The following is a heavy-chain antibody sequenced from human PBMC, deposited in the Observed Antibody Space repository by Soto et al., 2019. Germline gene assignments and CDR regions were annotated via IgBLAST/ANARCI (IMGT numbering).Heavy chain of an antibody. CDR1: GGSISRYY. CDR3: ARVGEQWLDMDV. Sequence: PXXTLCLPCTVSGGSISRYYCRWILQPPGKGLEWIGYIYYSGSTNYNPSLKSRVTISVDTSKNQFSLKLSSVTAADTAVYYCARVGEQWLDMDVWGKGTTVTVSS. CDR2: IYYSGST. J-gene: IGHJ6*03. D-gene: IGHD6-19*01. V-gene: IGHV4-59*08.